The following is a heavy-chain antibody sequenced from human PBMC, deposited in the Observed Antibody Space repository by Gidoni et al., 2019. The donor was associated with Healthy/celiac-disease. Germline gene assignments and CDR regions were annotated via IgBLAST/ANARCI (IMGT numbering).Heavy chain of an antibody. J-gene: IGHJ3*02. V-gene: IGHV3-9*01. Sequence: DVQLVESGVVLVQPGRSLRLSCAASGFTFDDSAMHWVRQAPGKGLGWGSGISWNRGSIGDADAVKGRFTISRDNAKNSLYLQMNSRRAEDTALYYCAKSRELLLDAFDIWGQGTMVTVSS. CDR1: GFTFDDSA. D-gene: IGHD1-26*01. CDR3: AKSRELLLDAFDI. CDR2: ISWNRGSI.